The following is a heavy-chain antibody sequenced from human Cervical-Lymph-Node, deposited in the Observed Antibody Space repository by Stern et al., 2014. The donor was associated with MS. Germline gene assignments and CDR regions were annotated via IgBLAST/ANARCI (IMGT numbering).Heavy chain of an antibody. CDR2: AFYSGHT. Sequence: QVQLQESGPGLVRPSETLSLTCTVSGATVSSSSYYWVWIRQPPGKGLEWIGSAFYSGHTYSNGSLKSGLPISVHTSKTEFSLKLPLVTAADTAVYYCARDYGDWWFDPWGQGTLVTVSS. J-gene: IGHJ5*02. V-gene: IGHV4-39*02. CDR3: ARDYGDWWFDP. D-gene: IGHD4-17*01. CDR1: GATVSSSSYY.